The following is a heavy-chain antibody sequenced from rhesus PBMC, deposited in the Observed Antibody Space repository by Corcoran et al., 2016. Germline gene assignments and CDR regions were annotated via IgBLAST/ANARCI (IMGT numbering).Heavy chain of an antibody. D-gene: IGHD6-25*01. CDR1: GYSFTSDW. J-gene: IGHJ4*01. CDR2: IDPSDSDT. V-gene: IGHV5-20*01. Sequence: VQLVQSGAEVKRPGESLKISCKTSGYSFTSDWISRVRQMPGKGLEWIGAIDPSDSDTRYNPSFQGQVTISADKSISTAYLQWSRLKASDTATYYCAKGGIAAAGSYFDYWGQGVLVTVSS. CDR3: AKGGIAAAGSYFDY.